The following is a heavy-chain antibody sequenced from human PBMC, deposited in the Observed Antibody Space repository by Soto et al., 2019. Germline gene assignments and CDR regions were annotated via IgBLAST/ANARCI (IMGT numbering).Heavy chain of an antibody. J-gene: IGHJ3*02. CDR1: GYSFTSYW. CDR3: SKQRATVTSPDAVEK. V-gene: IGHV5-51*01. CDR2: IYPGDSET. D-gene: IGHD4-4*01. Sequence: GRSLKISCRGSGYSFTSYWSSCVRPLPEKGLEWMGIIYPGDSETRYSPSVQGQVTTSPDKSISSAFLQWSSLKASDPAMYYCSKQRATVTSPDAVEKLGQGTIVTVSS.